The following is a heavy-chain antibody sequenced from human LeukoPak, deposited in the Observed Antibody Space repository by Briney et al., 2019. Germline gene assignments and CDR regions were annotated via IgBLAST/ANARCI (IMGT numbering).Heavy chain of an antibody. CDR2: MGIRDDT. V-gene: IGHV3-13*01. CDR3: ARGGIQVSGIDEFDY. CDR1: GFTFIDYD. D-gene: IGHD6-19*01. J-gene: IGHJ4*02. Sequence: GGALRLSCAASGFTFIDYDMHWGRQVIGKGLELVSAMGIRDDTYYSVPVKGRFTISRENDERSLYLQMNSLRAEDTAVYYCARGGIQVSGIDEFDYWGQGTLVTVSS.